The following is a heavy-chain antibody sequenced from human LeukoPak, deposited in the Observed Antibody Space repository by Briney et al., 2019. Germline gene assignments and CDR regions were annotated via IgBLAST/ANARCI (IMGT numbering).Heavy chain of an antibody. J-gene: IGHJ4*02. CDR3: ATTLIAVAGQFDY. D-gene: IGHD6-19*01. CDR2: INTNTGNP. V-gene: IGHV7-4-1*02. Sequence: GASVTVPCTASGYTFTSYAMNWVRQAPGQGLEWMGWINTNTGNPTYAQGFTGRFVFSLDTSVSTAYLQISSLKAEDTAVYYCATTLIAVAGQFDYWGQGTLVTVSS. CDR1: GYTFTSYA.